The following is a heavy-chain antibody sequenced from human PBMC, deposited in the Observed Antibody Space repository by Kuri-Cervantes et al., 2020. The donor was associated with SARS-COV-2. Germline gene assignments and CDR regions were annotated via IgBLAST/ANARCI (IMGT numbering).Heavy chain of an antibody. CDR2: IWYDGKNE. V-gene: IGHV3-33*08. J-gene: IGHJ6*03. D-gene: IGHD3-10*01. Sequence: GGFLRLSWGASGFSLTNYAIHWVRQAPGKGLEWVSVIWYDGKNEYYAGSVKGRFNISRDTSKNTVSLHMNSLRAEDTAMYYCATGAANSYMDVWGRGTTVTVSS. CDR1: GFSLTNYA. CDR3: ATGAANSYMDV.